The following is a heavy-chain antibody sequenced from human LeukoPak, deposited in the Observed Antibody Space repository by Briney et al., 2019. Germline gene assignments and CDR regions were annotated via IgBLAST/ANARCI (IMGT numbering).Heavy chain of an antibody. D-gene: IGHD4-17*01. J-gene: IGHJ4*02. Sequence: HSGGSLRLSCAASGFTFSSYWMTWVRQAPGKGLEWVANIKQDGGEKSYVDSVKGRFTISRDNAKNSLYLQMDSLRAEDTAVYYCAKDNLSVTRGYYFDYWGQGTLVTVSS. V-gene: IGHV3-7*01. CDR1: GFTFSSYW. CDR2: IKQDGGEK. CDR3: AKDNLSVTRGYYFDY.